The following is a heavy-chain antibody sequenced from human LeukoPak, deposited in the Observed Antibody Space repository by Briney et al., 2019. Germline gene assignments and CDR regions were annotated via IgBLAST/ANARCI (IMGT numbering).Heavy chain of an antibody. V-gene: IGHV4-30-2*03. D-gene: IGHD3-22*01. CDR1: GGSISSGDYY. CDR3: ARLGGYISSGYNGIFDY. J-gene: IGHJ4*02. CDR2: IYYSGST. Sequence: PSQTLSLTCTVSGGSISSGDYYWSWIRQPPGKGLEWIGSIYYSGSTYYNPSLKSRVTISVDTSKNQFSLKLSSVTAADTAVYYCARLGGYISSGYNGIFDYWGQGTLVTVSS.